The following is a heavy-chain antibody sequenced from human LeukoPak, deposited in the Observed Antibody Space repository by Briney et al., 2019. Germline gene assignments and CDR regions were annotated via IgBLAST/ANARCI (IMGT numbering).Heavy chain of an antibody. J-gene: IGHJ5*02. D-gene: IGHD1-26*01. Sequence: SETLSLTCSVSGASLSSYYWDWLRQSPGKGLEWIGYISDTGKNDAHPSLKSRVSISLDMSKKQFSLRPRSVTAADSAVYYCATGYYEPFATWGPGILVTVFS. CDR1: GASLSSYY. CDR2: ISDTGKN. CDR3: ATGYYEPFAT. V-gene: IGHV4-59*01.